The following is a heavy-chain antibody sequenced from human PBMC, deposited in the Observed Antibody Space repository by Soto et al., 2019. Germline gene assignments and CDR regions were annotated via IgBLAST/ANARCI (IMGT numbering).Heavy chain of an antibody. CDR1: GDAFTDYY. V-gene: IGHV1-2*04. J-gene: IGHJ6*03. CDR3: ARESGGATARLDYSYLYMEV. D-gene: IGHD5-12*01. Sequence: QVHLVQSGAEVRKPGASVTVSCLSSGDAFTDYYIHWGRQAPGQGFERMGGIYPNGGVTNDAQKCQGWVRMTIDTSIRNGKMQLSRLRYDDTAVYSCARESGGATARLDYSYLYMEVWGIGTTVTVSS. CDR2: IYPNGGVT.